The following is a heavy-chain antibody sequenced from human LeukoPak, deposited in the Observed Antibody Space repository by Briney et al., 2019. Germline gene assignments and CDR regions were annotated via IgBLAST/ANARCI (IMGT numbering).Heavy chain of an antibody. CDR2: MNPNNGDS. CDR3: ARTTSFTASGYDY. V-gene: IGHV1-8*03. Sequence: ASVKVFCKASGYTCPNYHINWVRQATGQGLEWMRWMNPNNGDSGYAQKFQGRVTITRDTSISTSYMELRSLRSDDTAVYFCARTTSFTASGYDYWGQGTLVTVSS. D-gene: IGHD6-25*01. J-gene: IGHJ4*02. CDR1: GYTCPNYH.